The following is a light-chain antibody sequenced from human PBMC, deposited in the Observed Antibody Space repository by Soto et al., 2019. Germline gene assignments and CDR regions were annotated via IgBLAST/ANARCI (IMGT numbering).Light chain of an antibody. CDR3: QQRSNWPPV. CDR2: DAS. V-gene: IGKV3D-20*02. Sequence: EIVLTQSPGTLSLSPGERATLSCRASQSVSSSYLAWYQQKPGQAPRLLICDASNRATGIPARFSGSGSGTDFTLTISSLEPEDFAVYYCQQRSNWPPVFGGGTKVDIK. CDR1: QSVSSSY. J-gene: IGKJ4*01.